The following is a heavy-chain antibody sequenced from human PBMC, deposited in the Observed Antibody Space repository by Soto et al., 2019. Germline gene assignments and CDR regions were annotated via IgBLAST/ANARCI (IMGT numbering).Heavy chain of an antibody. CDR1: RYTFINYD. D-gene: IGHD4-4*01. J-gene: IGHJ4*02. CDR2: MNPKSANT. V-gene: IGHV1-8*01. CDR3: ARSPSWETTVTPYYFDY. Sequence: ASVKVSCKASRYTFINYDINWVRQATRQGLEWMGWMNPKSANTGYAQNFQGRVTMTRNTSISTAYMELSSLRFEDTAVYYCARSPSWETTVTPYYFDYWGQGTLVTVSS.